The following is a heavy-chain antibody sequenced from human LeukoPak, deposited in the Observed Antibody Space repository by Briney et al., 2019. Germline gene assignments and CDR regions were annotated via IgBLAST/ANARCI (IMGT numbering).Heavy chain of an antibody. D-gene: IGHD6-6*01. CDR1: GYSISSGYY. CDR3: ARRRSSSSRTNYYFDY. CDR2: IYHSGST. V-gene: IGHV4-38-2*01. Sequence: SETLSLTCAVSGYSISSGYYWGWIRQPPGKGLEWIGSIYHSGSTYYNPSLKSRVTIPVDTSKNQFSLKLSSVTAADTAVYYCARRRSSSSRTNYYFDYWGQGTLVTVSS. J-gene: IGHJ4*02.